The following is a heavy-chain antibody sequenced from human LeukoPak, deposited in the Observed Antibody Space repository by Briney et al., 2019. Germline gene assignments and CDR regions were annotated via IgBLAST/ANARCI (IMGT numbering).Heavy chain of an antibody. CDR3: AKARVSGWYYFDY. J-gene: IGHJ4*02. V-gene: IGHV3-23*01. Sequence: GGSLRPSCAASGFTFSSYAMSWVRQAPGKGLEWVSAISGSGGSTYYADSVKGRFTISRDNSKNTLYLQMNSLRAEDTAVYYCAKARVSGWYYFDYWGQGTLVTVSS. CDR1: GFTFSSYA. D-gene: IGHD6-19*01. CDR2: ISGSGGST.